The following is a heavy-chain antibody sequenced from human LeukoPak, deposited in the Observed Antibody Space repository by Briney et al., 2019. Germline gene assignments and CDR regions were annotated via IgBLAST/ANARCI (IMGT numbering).Heavy chain of an antibody. V-gene: IGHV4-59*01. D-gene: IGHD2-15*01. J-gene: IGHJ4*02. CDR3: ARAALPRIPDY. CDR1: GGSISSYC. CDR2: IYYSGST. Sequence: SETLSLTCTVSGGSISSYCWSWIRQPPGKGLEWIGYIYYSGSTNYNPSLKSRVTISVDTSKNQFSLKLSSVTAADTAVYYCARAALPRIPDYWGQGTLVTVSS.